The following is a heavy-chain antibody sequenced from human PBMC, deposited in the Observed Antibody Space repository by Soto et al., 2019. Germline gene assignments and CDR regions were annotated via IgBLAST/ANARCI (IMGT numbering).Heavy chain of an antibody. Sequence: GGSLRLSCAASGFTFSSYSMNWVRQAPGKGLEWVSSISSSSSYIYYADSVKGRFTISRDNAKNSLYLQMNSLRAEDTAVYYCASPRAPSHPLYSSSWSFDYWGQGTLVTVSS. V-gene: IGHV3-21*01. CDR1: GFTFSSYS. CDR3: ASPRAPSHPLYSSSWSFDY. CDR2: ISSSSSYI. D-gene: IGHD6-13*01. J-gene: IGHJ4*02.